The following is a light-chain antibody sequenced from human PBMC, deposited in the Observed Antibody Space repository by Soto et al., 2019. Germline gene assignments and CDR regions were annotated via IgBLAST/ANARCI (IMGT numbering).Light chain of an antibody. Sequence: EIVLTQAPATLPLSPGERATLSCRASQSVSRSYLAWYQQKPGHAPSLLIYRTSNRATGIPDRFSGSGSGTDFTLTISRLEPEDSAVYYCQQYGSSGTFGQGTKVDIK. CDR2: RTS. J-gene: IGKJ1*01. CDR3: QQYGSSGT. CDR1: QSVSRSY. V-gene: IGKV3-20*01.